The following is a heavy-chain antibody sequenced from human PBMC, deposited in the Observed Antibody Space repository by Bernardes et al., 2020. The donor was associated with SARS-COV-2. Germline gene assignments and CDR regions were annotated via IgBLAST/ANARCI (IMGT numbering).Heavy chain of an antibody. V-gene: IGHV3-7*03. CDR1: GFTFSSYW. CDR2: IKQEGSEE. Sequence: GSLSLSCAASGFTFSSYWMSWVRQAPGKGLEWVANIKQEGSEEYYVDSGKGRFTISRDNTKNSLYLQMSSLGADDTAVYYCTRGFIVTPKGAFDIWGQGTMVTVSS. D-gene: IGHD1-26*01. J-gene: IGHJ3*02. CDR3: TRGFIVTPKGAFDI.